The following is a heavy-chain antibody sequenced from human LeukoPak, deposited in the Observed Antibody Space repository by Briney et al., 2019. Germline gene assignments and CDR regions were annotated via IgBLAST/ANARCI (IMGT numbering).Heavy chain of an antibody. CDR3: ARDGMGGIKAFDI. V-gene: IGHV3-7*05. Sequence: QPGGSLRLSCAASGFTFSRYWMSWVRQAPGRGLEWVANIKHDGSQKYYVDSVKGRITIPRDNAKNSLYLQMNSLRAEDTAVYYCARDGMGGIKAFDIWGQGTMVTVSS. D-gene: IGHD3-10*01. CDR1: GFTFSRYW. J-gene: IGHJ3*02. CDR2: IKHDGSQK.